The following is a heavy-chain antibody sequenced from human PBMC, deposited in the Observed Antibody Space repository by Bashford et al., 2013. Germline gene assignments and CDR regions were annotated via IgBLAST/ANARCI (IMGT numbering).Heavy chain of an antibody. Sequence: ASVKVSCKVSGYTLTELSMHWVRQAPGKGLEWMGGFDPEDGETIYAQKFQGRVTMTEDTSTDTAYMELSSLRSEDTAVYYCATSGTLGSPIYFDYWGQGTLVTVSS. V-gene: IGHV1-24*01. D-gene: IGHD1-26*01. CDR1: GYTLTELS. CDR3: ATSGTLGSPIYFDY. CDR2: FDPEDGET. J-gene: IGHJ4*02.